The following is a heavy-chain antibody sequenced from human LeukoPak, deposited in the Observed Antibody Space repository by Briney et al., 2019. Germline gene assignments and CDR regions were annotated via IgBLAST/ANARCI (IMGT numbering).Heavy chain of an antibody. CDR2: IYSGGST. Sequence: PGRSLRLSCAASGFTFSSYGMHWVRQAPGKGLEWVSVIYSGGSTYYADSVKGRFTISRDNSKNTLYLQMNSLRSEDTAVYYCATRGLGQQLAFDYYYYMDVWGKGTTVTVSS. V-gene: IGHV3-66*04. CDR3: ATRGLGQQLAFDYYYYMDV. D-gene: IGHD6-13*01. CDR1: GFTFSSYG. J-gene: IGHJ6*03.